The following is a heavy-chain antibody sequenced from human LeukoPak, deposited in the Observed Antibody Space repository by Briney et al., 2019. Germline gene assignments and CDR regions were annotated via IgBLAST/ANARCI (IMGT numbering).Heavy chain of an antibody. CDR3: ARGTSSSWYPGGEYYYYMDV. CDR1: GYTFTSYG. D-gene: IGHD6-13*01. Sequence: ASVKVSCKASGYTFTSYGISWVRQAPGQGLEWMGWSSAYNGNTNYAQKLQGRVTMTTDTSTSTAYMELRSLRSDDTAVYYCARGTSSSWYPGGEYYYYMDVWGKGTTVTVSS. CDR2: SSAYNGNT. J-gene: IGHJ6*03. V-gene: IGHV1-18*01.